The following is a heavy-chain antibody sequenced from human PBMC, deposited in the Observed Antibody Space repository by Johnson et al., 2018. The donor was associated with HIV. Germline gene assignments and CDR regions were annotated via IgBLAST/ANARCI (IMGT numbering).Heavy chain of an antibody. CDR3: AREIIAAADDI. Sequence: QVQLVESGGGLVKPGGSLRLSCAASGFTLSDFYMSWIRQAPGKGPEWLSYISASGSNIYYVDSVKGRFTISRDNAKNSLYLQMNSLRDEDTALYYCAREIIAAADDIWGQGTMVTVSS. CDR2: ISASGSNI. J-gene: IGHJ3*02. D-gene: IGHD6-13*01. CDR1: GFTLSDFY. V-gene: IGHV3-11*01.